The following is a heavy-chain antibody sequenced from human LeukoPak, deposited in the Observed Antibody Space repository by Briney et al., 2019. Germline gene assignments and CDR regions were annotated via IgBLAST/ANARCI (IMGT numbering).Heavy chain of an antibody. V-gene: IGHV3-7*04. CDR1: GFTFSSYW. Sequence: GRSLRLSCAASGFTFSSYWMSWVRQAPGKGLEWVANIKQDGSEKYYVDSVKGRFTISRDNAKNSLYLQMNSLRAEDTAVYYCARGGIAAAGTLYGMDVWGQGTTVTVSS. CDR3: ARGGIAAAGTLYGMDV. CDR2: IKQDGSEK. D-gene: IGHD6-13*01. J-gene: IGHJ6*02.